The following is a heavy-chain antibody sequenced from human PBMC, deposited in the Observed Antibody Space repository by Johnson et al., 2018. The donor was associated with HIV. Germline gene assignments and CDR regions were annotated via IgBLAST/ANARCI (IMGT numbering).Heavy chain of an antibody. V-gene: IGHV3-30*03. CDR3: ARLRGAFDI. J-gene: IGHJ3*02. CDR2: ISYDGSDK. CDR1: GFTFSNYG. Sequence: VQLVESGGGVVQPGRSLRLSCVASGFTFSNYGMHWVRQAPAKGLQWVAVISYDGSDKDYADSVKGRFTISRDNSKNTLYLQMNSLRAEDTAVYYCARLRGAFDIWGQGTMVTVSS.